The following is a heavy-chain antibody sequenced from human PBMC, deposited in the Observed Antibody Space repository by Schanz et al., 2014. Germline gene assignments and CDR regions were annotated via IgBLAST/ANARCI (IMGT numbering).Heavy chain of an antibody. J-gene: IGHJ4*02. CDR2: ISGSSRTI. V-gene: IGHV3-48*01. CDR3: ARDRRNADLDY. CDR1: GFTFSGFW. D-gene: IGHD1-1*01. Sequence: EVHLVESGGGLVQPGGSLRLSCAASGFTFSGFWMTWVRQAPGKGLEWVSYISGSSRTIYYADSMKGRFTISRDNAKNSLYLEMNSLRAEDTALYYCARDRRNADLDYWGQGTLVTVSS.